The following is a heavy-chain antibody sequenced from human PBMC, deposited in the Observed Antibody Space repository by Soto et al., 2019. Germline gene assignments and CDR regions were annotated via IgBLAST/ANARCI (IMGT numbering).Heavy chain of an antibody. CDR1: GVTIRGYY. Sequence: SETLSLTCNVSGVTIRGYYWNWIRQPPGKTLEWIGSIYYTGGTNYDPSLKSRLSLSIDRTRNQFSLSLSSMTAADKAVYYCARGGGYDSFDFWGQGILVTVSS. D-gene: IGHD2-15*01. V-gene: IGHV4-59*12. J-gene: IGHJ4*02. CDR3: ARGGGYDSFDF. CDR2: IYYTGGT.